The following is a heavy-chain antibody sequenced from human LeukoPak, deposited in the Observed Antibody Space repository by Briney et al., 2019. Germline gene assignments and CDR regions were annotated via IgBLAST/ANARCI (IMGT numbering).Heavy chain of an antibody. CDR3: AREYPNSSAWSSDY. Sequence: SETLSLTCTVSGGSISSGGYYWSWIRQPAGKGLEWIGRIYTSRNTNYNPSLKSRVTMSVDTSKNHFSLKLSSVTAADTAVYYCAREYPNSSAWSSDYWGQGTLVTVSS. J-gene: IGHJ4*02. V-gene: IGHV4-61*02. D-gene: IGHD6-19*01. CDR2: IYTSRNT. CDR1: GGSISSGGYY.